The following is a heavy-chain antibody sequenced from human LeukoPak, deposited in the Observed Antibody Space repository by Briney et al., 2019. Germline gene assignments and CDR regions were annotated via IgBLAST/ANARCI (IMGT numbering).Heavy chain of an antibody. V-gene: IGHV4-34*01. CDR1: GGSFSGYN. CDR2: INHSGST. Sequence: SETLSLTCAVYGGSFSGYNWNWIRQPPGKGLEWIGEINHSGSTNYNPSLKSRVTISVDTSKNQFSLKLSSVTAEDTAVYYCARGPSGYHNTGGQGTLVTVSS. CDR3: ARGPSGYHNT. D-gene: IGHD5-12*01. J-gene: IGHJ4*02.